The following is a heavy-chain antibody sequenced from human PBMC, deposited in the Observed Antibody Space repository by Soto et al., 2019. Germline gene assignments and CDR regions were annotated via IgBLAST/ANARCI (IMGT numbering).Heavy chain of an antibody. CDR2: IDWDDDK. V-gene: IGHV2-70*01. CDR1: GFSLSTSGMC. D-gene: IGHD5-12*01. CDR3: ARISYGYSGYYYFDY. J-gene: IGHJ4*02. Sequence: SGPTLVNPTQTLTLTCIFSGFSLSTSGMCVSWIRQPPGKALEWLALIDWDDDKYYSTSLKTRLTISKDTSKNQVVLTMTNMDPVDTATYYCARISYGYSGYYYFDYWGQGTLVTVSS.